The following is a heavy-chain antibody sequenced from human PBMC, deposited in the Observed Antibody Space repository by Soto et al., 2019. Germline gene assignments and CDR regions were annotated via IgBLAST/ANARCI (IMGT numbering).Heavy chain of an antibody. CDR2: IYHSGST. V-gene: IGHV4-30-2*01. CDR1: GGSISSGGYS. Sequence: TLSLTCAVSGGSISSGGYSWSWIRQPPGKGLEWIGYIYHSGSTYYNPSLKSRVTISVDRSKNQFSLKLSSVTAADTAVYYCARALYYGSGSTAHFDYWGQGTLVTV. CDR3: ARALYYGSGSTAHFDY. J-gene: IGHJ4*02. D-gene: IGHD3-10*01.